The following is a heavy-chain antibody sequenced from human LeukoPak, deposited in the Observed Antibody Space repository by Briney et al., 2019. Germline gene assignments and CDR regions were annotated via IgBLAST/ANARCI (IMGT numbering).Heavy chain of an antibody. CDR1: GGSISSSSYY. CDR2: IYYSGST. V-gene: IGHV4-39*07. CDR3: ARVGNWFGP. J-gene: IGHJ5*01. D-gene: IGHD1-26*01. Sequence: PSETLPLTCTVSGGSISSSSYYWGWIRQPPGKGLEWIGSIYYSGSTYYNPSLKSRVTISIGRSKNQFSLNLSSVTAADTAVYYCARVGNWFGPWGQGTLVTVSS.